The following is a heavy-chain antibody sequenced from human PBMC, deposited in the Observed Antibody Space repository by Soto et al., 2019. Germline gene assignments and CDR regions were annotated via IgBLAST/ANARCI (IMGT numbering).Heavy chain of an antibody. CDR3: ARSFGWDAIAQ. Sequence: QMQLQESGPGLVKPSETLSLTCAVSSASIISEQRWSWVRQPPGKGLEWIGEIHHSGSTNNNPSPRSRVPMSVDKSQNQFSLNLNSVTAADTAVYYCARSFGWDAIAQWGQGSLVIVSS. CDR1: SASIISEQR. D-gene: IGHD6-19*01. J-gene: IGHJ1*01. CDR2: IHHSGST. V-gene: IGHV4-4*02.